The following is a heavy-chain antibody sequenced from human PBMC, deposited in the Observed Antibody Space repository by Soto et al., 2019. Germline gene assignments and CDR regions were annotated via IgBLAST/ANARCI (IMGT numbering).Heavy chain of an antibody. CDR1: GFTFNDYN. D-gene: IGHD3-22*01. Sequence: GGSLKLSCAAPGFTFNDYNMNWFRQAPGKGREGFSYISGSGSTIYYADSVKGRFTISRDNAKNSLYLHMNSLRDEDAAVYYCARASGYYDTSGYYGTFYHHGMDVWGQGTTVTVSS. V-gene: IGHV3-48*02. CDR2: ISGSGSTI. CDR3: ARASGYYDTSGYYGTFYHHGMDV. J-gene: IGHJ6*02.